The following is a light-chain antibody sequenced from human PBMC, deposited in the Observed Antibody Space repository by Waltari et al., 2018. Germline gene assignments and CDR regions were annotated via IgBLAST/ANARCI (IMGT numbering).Light chain of an antibody. CDR3: QQYNNWPPL. CDR1: QSVNSN. J-gene: IGKJ1*01. V-gene: IGKV3-15*01. Sequence: DIVMTQSPATLSVSPGEGATLSCRVSQSVNSNLAWYQQKPGQAPRRLLYGASTRATGLPVRFSGSGSGTEFTLTISSLQSEDFAVYYCQQYNNWPPLFGQGTKVEIK. CDR2: GAS.